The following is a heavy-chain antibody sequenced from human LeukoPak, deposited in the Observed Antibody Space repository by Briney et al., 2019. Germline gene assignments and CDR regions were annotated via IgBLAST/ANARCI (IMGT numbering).Heavy chain of an antibody. J-gene: IGHJ4*02. CDR1: GFTFNTYW. CDR2: IKQDGSEK. D-gene: IGHD3-22*01. Sequence: GGSLRLSCATSGFTFNTYWMNWVRQAPGKGLEWVANIKQDGSEKYYVDSVKGRFTISRDNAKNSLYLQMNSPRAEDTAVYYCARGFAYYYDSSGQYYFDYWGQGTLVTVSS. V-gene: IGHV3-7*03. CDR3: ARGFAYYYDSSGQYYFDY.